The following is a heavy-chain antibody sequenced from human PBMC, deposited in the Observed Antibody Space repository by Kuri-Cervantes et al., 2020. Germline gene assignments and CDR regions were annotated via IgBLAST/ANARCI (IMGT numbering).Heavy chain of an antibody. V-gene: IGHV3-7*05. J-gene: IGHJ4*02. Sequence: GESLKISCAASGFTFSNYWMSWVRQAPGKGLEWVANINKDGTERYYVDSVKGRFTISRDNAKNSLYLQINGLRAEDTAVYYCAKDLSGYYDSSGYYSQPGDYWGQGTLVTVSS. D-gene: IGHD3-22*01. CDR1: GFTFSNYW. CDR3: AKDLSGYYDSSGYYSQPGDY. CDR2: INKDGTER.